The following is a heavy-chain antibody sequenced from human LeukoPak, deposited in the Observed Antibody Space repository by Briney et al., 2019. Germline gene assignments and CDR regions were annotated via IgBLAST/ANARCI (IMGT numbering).Heavy chain of an antibody. V-gene: IGHV4-59*12. J-gene: IGHJ4*02. CDR1: GGSISSYY. CDR3: ARALENYYGSGTYPDF. D-gene: IGHD3-10*01. CDR2: IYYSGST. Sequence: PSETLSLTCTVSGGSISSYYWSWIRQPPGKGLEWIGYIYYSGSTNYNPSLKSRVTISVGTSKNQFSLKLSSVTAADTALYYCARALENYYGSGTYPDFWGQGTLVTVSS.